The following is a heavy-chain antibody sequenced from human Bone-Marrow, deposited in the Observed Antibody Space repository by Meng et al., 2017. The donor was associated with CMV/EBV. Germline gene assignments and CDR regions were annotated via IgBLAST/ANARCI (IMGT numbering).Heavy chain of an antibody. CDR3: ARVMAAYALQQYYFDY. CDR2: ISSSSSYI. V-gene: IGHV3-21*01. J-gene: IGHJ4*02. Sequence: GESLKISCAASGFTFSSYSMNWVRQAPGKGLEWVSSISSSSSYIYYADSVKGRFTISRDNAKNSLYLQMNSLRAEDTAVYYCARVMAAYALQQYYFDYWGQGTLVTVSS. D-gene: IGHD5-18*01. CDR1: GFTFSSYS.